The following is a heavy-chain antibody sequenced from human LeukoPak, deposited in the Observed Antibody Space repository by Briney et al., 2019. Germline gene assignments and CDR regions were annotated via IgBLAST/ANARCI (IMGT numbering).Heavy chain of an antibody. Sequence: ASVKVSCKASGYTFTSYYMHWVRQAPGQGLEWMGIINPSGGSTSYAQKFQGRVTMTRDTSTSTVYMELSSLRSEDTAVYYCAIASYSSGWFYYYYGMDVWGQGTTVTVSS. CDR1: GYTFTSYY. V-gene: IGHV1-46*01. CDR2: INPSGGST. CDR3: AIASYSSGWFYYYYGMDV. J-gene: IGHJ6*02. D-gene: IGHD6-19*01.